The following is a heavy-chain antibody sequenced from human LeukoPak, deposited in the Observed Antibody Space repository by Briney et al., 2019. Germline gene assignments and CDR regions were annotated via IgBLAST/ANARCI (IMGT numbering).Heavy chain of an antibody. CDR3: ARAGYYYDSSAYAIDY. CDR1: GFSISSYH. Sequence: SETLSLTCVVAGFSISSYHMRWLGPPDRGGRQCIVHIYISGRTNDNPSLKSRVTMSVDTSKNQFSLKLRSLTAADTAVYYCARAGYYYDSSAYAIDYWGQGTLVTVSS. D-gene: IGHD3-22*01. CDR2: IYISGRT. V-gene: IGHV4-4*07. J-gene: IGHJ4*02.